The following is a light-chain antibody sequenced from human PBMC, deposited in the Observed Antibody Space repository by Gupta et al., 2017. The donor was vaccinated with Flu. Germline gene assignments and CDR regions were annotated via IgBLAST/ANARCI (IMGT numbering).Light chain of an antibody. V-gene: IGLV1-51*02. Sequence: QSVLTQPPSVSAAPGQKVTISCSGSSSNIGKKDVSWYQQVPGTAPKLLIYANDRRPSGIPDRFSGSKSGTSATLGITGLQTGDEADYYCGAWDGSLTAGVFGGGTKLTVL. J-gene: IGLJ2*01. CDR3: GAWDGSLTAGV. CDR2: AND. CDR1: SSNIGKKD.